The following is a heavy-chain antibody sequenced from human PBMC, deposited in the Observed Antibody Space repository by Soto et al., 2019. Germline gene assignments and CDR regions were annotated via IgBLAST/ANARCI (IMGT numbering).Heavy chain of an antibody. J-gene: IGHJ5*02. CDR2: ITAYGDST. CDR3: AKDPLSYDSDWYPPPGFDP. V-gene: IGHV3-23*01. CDR1: GSTCSNYA. Sequence: EVQLLESGGGFVQPGGSLRLSCEASGSTCSNYAMSWVRQAPGKGLEWVSAITAYGDSTHYADSVKGRFTISRDSPKNTLYLQMDSLRAEDTAVYYCAKDPLSYDSDWYPPPGFDPCGQGTLVTVSS. D-gene: IGHD6-19*01.